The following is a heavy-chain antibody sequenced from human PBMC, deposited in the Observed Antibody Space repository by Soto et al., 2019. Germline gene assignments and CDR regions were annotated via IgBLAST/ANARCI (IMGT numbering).Heavy chain of an antibody. CDR3: ASDRYSYGYYYYGMYV. CDR1: GGTFSRYA. Sequence: ASVKVSCKASGGTFSRYAISWVRQAPGQRLEWMGWINAGNGNTKYSQKFQGRVTITRDTSASTAYMELSSLRSEDTAVYYCASDRYSYGYYYYGMYVWGQGTTVTVSS. J-gene: IGHJ6*02. V-gene: IGHV1-3*01. D-gene: IGHD5-18*01. CDR2: INAGNGNT.